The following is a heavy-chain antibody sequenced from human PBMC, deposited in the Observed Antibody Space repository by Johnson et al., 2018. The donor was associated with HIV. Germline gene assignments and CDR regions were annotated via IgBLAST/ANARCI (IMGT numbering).Heavy chain of an antibody. Sequence: VQLVESGGGVVKPGGSLRLSCAASGFTFSDYYMSWIRQAPGKGLEWVSYISSSGSTIYYADFVKGRFTISRDNAKNSLYLQMNRLRAEDTAVYYCARDRLWFGESDAFDCWGQGTMVTVSS. CDR3: ARDRLWFGESDAFDC. D-gene: IGHD3-10*01. V-gene: IGHV3-11*04. CDR1: GFTFSDYY. CDR2: ISSSGSTI. J-gene: IGHJ3*01.